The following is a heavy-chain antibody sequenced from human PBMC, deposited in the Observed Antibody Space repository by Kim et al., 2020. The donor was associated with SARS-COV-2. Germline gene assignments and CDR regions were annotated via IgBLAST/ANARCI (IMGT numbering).Heavy chain of an antibody. D-gene: IGHD2-15*01. J-gene: IGHJ4*02. CDR2: IYSGGST. Sequence: GGSLRLSCAASGFTVSSNYMSWVRQAPGKVLEWVSVIYSGGSTYYADSVKGRFTISRDNSKNTLYLQMNSLRAEDTAVYYCARESIPGRYCSGGSCDYWGQGTLVTVSS. CDR3: ARESIPGRYCSGGSCDY. CDR1: GFTVSSNY. V-gene: IGHV3-53*01.